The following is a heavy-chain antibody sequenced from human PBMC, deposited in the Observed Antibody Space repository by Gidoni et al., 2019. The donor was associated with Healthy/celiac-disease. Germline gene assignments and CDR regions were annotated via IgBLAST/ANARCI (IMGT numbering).Heavy chain of an antibody. CDR3: ARDPVMTTVVTPDYYYYGMDV. CDR2: IIPILGIA. V-gene: IGHV1-69*08. CDR1: GGTFSSYT. J-gene: IGHJ6*02. Sequence: QVQLVQSGAEVKKPGSSVKVSCKASGGTFSSYTISWVRQAPGQGLEWMGRIIPILGIANYAQKFQGRVTITADKSTSTAYMELSSLISEDTAVYYCARDPVMTTVVTPDYYYYGMDVWGQGTTVTVSS. D-gene: IGHD4-17*01.